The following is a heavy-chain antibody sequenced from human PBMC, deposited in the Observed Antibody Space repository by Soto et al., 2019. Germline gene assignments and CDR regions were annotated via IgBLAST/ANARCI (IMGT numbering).Heavy chain of an antibody. Sequence: GGSLRLSCTASGFPFGDHAMSLVRQSPGKGLEWVSFIRGRAYGGTTEYAASVKGRFTMSRDDSESIAYLQMNSLKTEDTPVYYCSRISEINARAFDLWAQGTRVTVSS. CDR3: SRISEINARAFDL. J-gene: IGHJ3*01. CDR2: IRGRAYGGTT. CDR1: GFPFGDHA. V-gene: IGHV3-49*04.